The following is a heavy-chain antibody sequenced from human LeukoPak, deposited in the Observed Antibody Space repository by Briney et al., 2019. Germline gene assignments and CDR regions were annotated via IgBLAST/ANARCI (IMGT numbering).Heavy chain of an antibody. V-gene: IGHV3-48*01. CDR3: ARYGSGSYYHFDF. J-gene: IGHJ4*02. Sequence: PGGSLRLSCAASGFTFSSYAMHWVRQAPGKGLEWISYISASNITMYYANSVKGRFTISRDSVTNSVYLQMNSLRAEDTAVYYCARYGSGSYYHFDFWGQGNLVTVSS. CDR2: ISASNITM. CDR1: GFTFSSYA. D-gene: IGHD3-10*01.